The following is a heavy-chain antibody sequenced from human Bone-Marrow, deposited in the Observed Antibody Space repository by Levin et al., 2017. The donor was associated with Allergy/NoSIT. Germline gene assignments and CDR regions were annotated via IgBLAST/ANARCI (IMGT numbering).Heavy chain of an antibody. CDR3: AKDSGGPKYCSGGSCYTEY. Sequence: HSGGSLRLSCAASGFTFSSYAMSWVRQAPGKGLEWVSAISGSGGSTYYADSVKGRFTISRDNSKNTLYLQMNSLRAEDTAVYYCAKDSGGPKYCSGGSCYTEYWGQGTLVTVSS. J-gene: IGHJ4*02. CDR1: GFTFSSYA. D-gene: IGHD2-15*01. CDR2: ISGSGGST. V-gene: IGHV3-23*01.